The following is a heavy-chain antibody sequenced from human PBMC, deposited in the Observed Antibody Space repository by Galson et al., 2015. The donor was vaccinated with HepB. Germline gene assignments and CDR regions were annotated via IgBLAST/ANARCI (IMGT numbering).Heavy chain of an antibody. D-gene: IGHD2-15*01. CDR2: INTSAGSA. V-gene: IGHV1-46*03. CDR1: GYTFTTYY. J-gene: IGHJ4*02. Sequence: SVKVSCKASGYTFTTYYMHWVRQAPGQGLEWMGIINTSAGSASYAQRFQGRVTMTRDTSTSTVYMELSSLRSEDTAVYYCARDLRPRYCTGRNCYSGQFDYWGQGTLVTVSS. CDR3: ARDLRPRYCTGRNCYSGQFDY.